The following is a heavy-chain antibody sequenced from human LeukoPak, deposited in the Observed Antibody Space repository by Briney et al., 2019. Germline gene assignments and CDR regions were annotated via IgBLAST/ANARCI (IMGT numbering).Heavy chain of an antibody. J-gene: IGHJ6*02. Sequence: GESLKISCKGSGYSFTTYRISWVRQMPGKGLEWMGRIDPSDSYTNYSPSFQGHVTMSADRSISTAYLQWSSLRASDTALYYCARQAVDYYYGMDVWGQGTTVTVSS. CDR2: IDPSDSYT. CDR1: GYSFTTYR. V-gene: IGHV5-10-1*01. D-gene: IGHD6-25*01. CDR3: ARQAVDYYYGMDV.